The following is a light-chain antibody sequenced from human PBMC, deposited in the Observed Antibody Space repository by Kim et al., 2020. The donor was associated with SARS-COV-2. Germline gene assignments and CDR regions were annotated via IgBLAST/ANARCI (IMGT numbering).Light chain of an antibody. CDR1: QDISNY. J-gene: IGKJ1*01. CDR2: SAS. CDR3: QNYDGAPWT. V-gene: IGKV1-27*01. Sequence: SASVGDRVTITCRASQDISNYVAWYQQKPGKVPKVLIYSASALRSGVPSRFSGSGSGTDFTLTISSLQPEDVATYYCQNYDGAPWTFGQGTRVEIK.